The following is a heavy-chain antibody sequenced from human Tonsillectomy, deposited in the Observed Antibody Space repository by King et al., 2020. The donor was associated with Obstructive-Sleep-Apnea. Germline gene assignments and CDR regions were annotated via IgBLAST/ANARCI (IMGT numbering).Heavy chain of an antibody. V-gene: IGHV7-4-1*02. CDR2: IDTNTGNQ. Sequence: QLVQSGSELRKPGASVKVSCKASGYNLSTYVMNWVRQAPGQGLEWMGWIDTNTGNQTYAQGFTRRFVFSLDTSVSTAYLQISSLRTEDTAVYYCARGRSWFDPWGQGTLVTVSS. CDR3: ARGRSWFDP. J-gene: IGHJ5*02. CDR1: GYNLSTYV.